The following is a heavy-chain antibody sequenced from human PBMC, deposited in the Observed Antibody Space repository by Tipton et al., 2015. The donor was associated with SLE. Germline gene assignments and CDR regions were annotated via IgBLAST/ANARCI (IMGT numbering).Heavy chain of an antibody. CDR1: GFTFSIYW. Sequence: QLVQSGGGLTQPGGSLRLSCAASGFTFSIYWMHWVRQAPGKGLEWVSRVNGDGSSTTYADSVKGRFTISRDNAKDTVDLRMSSLRAEDTAVYYCATRGPYCGGDCYAFEIWGQGTMVTVSS. CDR3: ATRGPYCGGDCYAFEI. CDR2: VNGDGSST. J-gene: IGHJ3*02. V-gene: IGHV3-74*02. D-gene: IGHD2-21*02.